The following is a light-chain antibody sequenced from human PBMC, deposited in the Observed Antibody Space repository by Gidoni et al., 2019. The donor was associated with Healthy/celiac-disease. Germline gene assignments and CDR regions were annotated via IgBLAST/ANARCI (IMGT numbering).Light chain of an antibody. CDR3: QQRSNWPF. Sequence: EIVLTQSPATLSLSPGERATLSCRASQSVSSYLAWYQRKPGQAPRLLIYDASNRSTGIPARFSGSGSGTDFTLTISSLEPEDFAVDYCQQRSNWPFFGGGTKVEIK. CDR2: DAS. J-gene: IGKJ4*01. CDR1: QSVSSY. V-gene: IGKV3-11*01.